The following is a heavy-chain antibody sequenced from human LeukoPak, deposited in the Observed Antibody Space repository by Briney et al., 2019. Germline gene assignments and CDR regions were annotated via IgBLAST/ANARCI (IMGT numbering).Heavy chain of an antibody. CDR1: GGSISGYY. J-gene: IGHJ4*02. D-gene: IGHD5-18*01. CDR3: ARRYTYGYFDY. V-gene: IGHV4-59*08. Sequence: SETLSLTCTVSGGSISGYYWSWIRQPPGKGLEWIGYIYYSGSTNYNPSLKSRVTISVDTSKNQFSLKLSSVTAADTAVYYCARRYTYGYFDYWGQGTLVTVSS. CDR2: IYYSGST.